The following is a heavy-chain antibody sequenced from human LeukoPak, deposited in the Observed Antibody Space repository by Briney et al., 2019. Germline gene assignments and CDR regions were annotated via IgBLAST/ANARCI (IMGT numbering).Heavy chain of an antibody. J-gene: IGHJ4*02. CDR1: GFTFSTSS. D-gene: IGHD5-18*01. CDR3: ARRYSYGSSGFDY. Sequence: GGSLRLSCAASGFTFSTSSMSWVRQAPGKGLAWVSSISGSAGSTYMYYADSVKGRFTISRDNAKNSLYLQMNSLRAEDTAVFYCARRYSYGSSGFDYWGQGTLVTVSS. CDR2: ISGSAGSTYM. V-gene: IGHV3-21*01.